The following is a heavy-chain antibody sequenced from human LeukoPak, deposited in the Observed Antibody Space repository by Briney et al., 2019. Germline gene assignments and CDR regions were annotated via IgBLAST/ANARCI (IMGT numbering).Heavy chain of an antibody. CDR1: GYSISSGYF. V-gene: IGHV4-38-2*02. D-gene: IGHD1-26*01. CDR2: FYHSGIT. Sequence: SETLSLTCTVSGYSISSGYFWGWIRQPPGKGLEWIGSFYHSGITYYNPSLKSRVTISVEMSKNQFSLKLSSVTAADTAVYYCAREGSGRIVGATPDYWGQGTLVTVSS. J-gene: IGHJ4*02. CDR3: AREGSGRIVGATPDY.